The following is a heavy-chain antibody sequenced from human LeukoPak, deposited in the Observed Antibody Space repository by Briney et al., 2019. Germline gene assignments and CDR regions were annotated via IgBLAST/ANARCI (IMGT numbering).Heavy chain of an antibody. J-gene: IGHJ4*02. Sequence: ASVKVSCKASGYTFTSYGISWVRQAPGQGLEWMGWISAYNGNTNYAQKLQGRVTMTTDTSTSTAYMKLRGLRSNDTAVYYCARDPSGNWNRTPFDYWGQGTLVTVSS. D-gene: IGHD1-1*01. CDR2: ISAYNGNT. V-gene: IGHV1-18*04. CDR3: ARDPSGNWNRTPFDY. CDR1: GYTFTSYG.